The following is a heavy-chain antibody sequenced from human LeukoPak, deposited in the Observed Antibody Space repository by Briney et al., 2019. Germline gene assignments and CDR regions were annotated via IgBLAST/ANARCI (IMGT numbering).Heavy chain of an antibody. CDR3: TRVSTGSLDY. J-gene: IGHJ4*02. V-gene: IGHV4-30-2*01. CDR2: IYHSGST. CDR1: GGSISSGGYY. D-gene: IGHD4-17*01. Sequence: SQTLSLTCTVSGGSISSGGYYWSWIRQPPGKGLEWIGYIYHSGSTYYNPSLKSRVTISVDRSKNQFPLKLSSVTAADTAVYYCTRVSTGSLDYWGQGTLVTVSS.